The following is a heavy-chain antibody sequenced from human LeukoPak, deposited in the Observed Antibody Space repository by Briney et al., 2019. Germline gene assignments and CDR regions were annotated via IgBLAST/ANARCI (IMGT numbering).Heavy chain of an antibody. CDR3: ARGPYYYDSSGYYHLRYAFDI. Sequence: SETLSLTCAVYGGYFSGYYWSWIRQLPGKGLEWIGEINHSGSTNYNPSLKSRVTISVDTSKNQFSLKLSSVTAADTAVYYCARGPYYYDSSGYYHLRYAFDIWGQGTMVTVSS. CDR1: GGYFSGYY. D-gene: IGHD3-22*01. J-gene: IGHJ3*02. CDR2: INHSGST. V-gene: IGHV4-34*01.